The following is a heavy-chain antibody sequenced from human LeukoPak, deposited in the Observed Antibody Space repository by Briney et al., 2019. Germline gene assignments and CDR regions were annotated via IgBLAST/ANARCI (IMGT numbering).Heavy chain of an antibody. J-gene: IGHJ6*03. CDR1: GYTFTSYD. D-gene: IGHD2-2*01. CDR3: ARGRRERCSSTSCYLYYYYYMDV. Sequence: ASVKVSCKASGYTFTSYDINWVRQATGQGLEWMGWMNPNSGNTGYAQKFQGRVTITRNTSISTAYMELSSLRSEDTAVYYCARGRRERCSSTSCYLYYYYYMDVWGKGTTVTVSS. CDR2: MNPNSGNT. V-gene: IGHV1-8*03.